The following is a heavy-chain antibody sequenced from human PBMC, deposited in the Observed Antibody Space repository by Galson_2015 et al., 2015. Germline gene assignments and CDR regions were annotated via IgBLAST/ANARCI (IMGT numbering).Heavy chain of an antibody. V-gene: IGHV7-4-1*02. D-gene: IGHD2/OR15-2a*01. CDR3: ARTNDPYFYCGLDF. J-gene: IGHJ6*02. CDR1: GYTFTKYA. Sequence: SVRVSCKASGYTFTKYAMNWVRQAPGQGLEWMAGIKYDAGNPTYAQDFTGRFVFSLDTSFSTAYLQISSLKPEDTAVFYCARTNDPYFYCGLDFWGQGTTVTVSS. CDR2: IKYDAGNP.